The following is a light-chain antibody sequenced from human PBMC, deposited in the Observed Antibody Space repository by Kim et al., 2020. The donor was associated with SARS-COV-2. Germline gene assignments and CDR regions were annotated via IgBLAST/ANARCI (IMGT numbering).Light chain of an antibody. CDR3: CSYTYSSTYV. J-gene: IGLJ1*01. Sequence: GQPITVSCTGTSSDVGSYNLVSWYQQHPGRAPKLIIYEVTKRPSGVSNRFSGSKSANTASLTISGLQAEDEADYYCCSYTYSSTYVFGTGTKVTVL. V-gene: IGLV2-23*02. CDR2: EVT. CDR1: SSDVGSYNL.